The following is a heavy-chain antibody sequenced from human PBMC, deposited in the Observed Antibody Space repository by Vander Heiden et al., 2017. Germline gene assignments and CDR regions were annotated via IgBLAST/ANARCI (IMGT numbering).Heavy chain of an antibody. Sequence: PSGGSTSYAQKFQGRVTMTRDTSTSTVYMELSSLRSEETAVYYCARYDGYSYGWGFDYWGQGTLVTVSS. J-gene: IGHJ4*02. CDR3: ARYDGYSYGWGFDY. CDR2: PSGGST. V-gene: IGHV1-46*01. D-gene: IGHD5-18*01.